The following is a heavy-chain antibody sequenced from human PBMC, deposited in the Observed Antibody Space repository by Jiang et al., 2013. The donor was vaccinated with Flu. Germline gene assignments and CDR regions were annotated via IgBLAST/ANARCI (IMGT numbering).Heavy chain of an antibody. J-gene: IGHJ4*02. Sequence: EVKKPGSSVKVSCKDSGGTLSSYAISWVRQAPGQGLEWMGGIIPIFDTTNYAQKFQGRVTITVDKSTSTAYMELSSLRSEDSAVYFCAKDVTGYSHVYFDFWGQGTLVTVSS. CDR2: IIPIFDTT. D-gene: IGHD5-18*01. CDR3: AKDVTGYSHVYFDF. V-gene: IGHV1-69*06. CDR1: GGTLSSYA.